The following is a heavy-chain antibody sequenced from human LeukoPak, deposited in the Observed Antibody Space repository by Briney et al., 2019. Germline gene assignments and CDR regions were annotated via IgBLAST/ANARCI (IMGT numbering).Heavy chain of an antibody. CDR3: AKWGDYDVLTGYYDSDY. D-gene: IGHD3-9*01. V-gene: IGHV3-23*01. CDR1: GFTFKNYA. CDR2: ISVRDDST. Sequence: PGASLRLPCAASGFTFKNYAMTWVRQAPGKGLQWVSAISVRDDSTYYADSVKGRFTISRDISKNTLFLQMNNLRADDTAVYYCAKWGDYDVLTGYYDSDYWGQGTLVTVSS. J-gene: IGHJ4*02.